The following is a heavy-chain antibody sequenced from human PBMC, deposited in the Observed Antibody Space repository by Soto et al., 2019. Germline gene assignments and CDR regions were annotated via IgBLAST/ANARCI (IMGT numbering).Heavy chain of an antibody. Sequence: EVLLVESGGGLVKPGGSLRLSCAASGFTFSTYTMNWVRQAPGKGLEWVSSISSASSYIYYADSVKGRFTISRDNAKNSQYLQMNSLRAEDMAVYYCARGYCSSTSCWDYWGQGTLVTVSS. CDR1: GFTFSTYT. V-gene: IGHV3-21*01. CDR2: ISSASSYI. CDR3: ARGYCSSTSCWDY. J-gene: IGHJ4*02. D-gene: IGHD2-2*01.